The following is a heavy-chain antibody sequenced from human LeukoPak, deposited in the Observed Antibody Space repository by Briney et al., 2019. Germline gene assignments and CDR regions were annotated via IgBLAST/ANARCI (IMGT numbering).Heavy chain of an antibody. CDR3: ARSRTPYYDSSGFDY. Sequence: SVKVSCKXSGGTFSSYAISWVRQAPRQGLEWMGRIIPIFGTANYAQKFQGRVTITTDESTSTAYMELSSLRSEDTAVYYCARSRTPYYDSSGFDYWGQGTLVTVSS. CDR1: GGTFSSYA. V-gene: IGHV1-69*05. CDR2: IIPIFGTA. J-gene: IGHJ4*02. D-gene: IGHD3-22*01.